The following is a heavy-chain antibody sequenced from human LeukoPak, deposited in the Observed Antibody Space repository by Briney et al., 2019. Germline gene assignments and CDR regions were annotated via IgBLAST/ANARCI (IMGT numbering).Heavy chain of an antibody. D-gene: IGHD1-26*01. V-gene: IGHV4-39*01. J-gene: IGHJ4*02. Sequence: PSETLSLTCTVSGVSISSSYSYWGWIRQPPGMGLEWIGSIYYTGNTYYNASLKSQVSISIDTSKNQFSLKLTSVTAADTAVYYCASLVGATGHWGQGTLVTVSS. CDR1: GVSISSSYSY. CDR2: IYYTGNT. CDR3: ASLVGATGH.